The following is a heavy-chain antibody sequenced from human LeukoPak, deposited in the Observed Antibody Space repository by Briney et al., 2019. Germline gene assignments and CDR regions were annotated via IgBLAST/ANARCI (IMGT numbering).Heavy chain of an antibody. D-gene: IGHD4-23*01. CDR1: GFTFGDYA. CDR2: IRSKAYGGTT. V-gene: IGHV3-49*04. Sequence: GGSLRLSCTAPGFTFGDYAMSWVRQAPGKGLEWVGFIRSKAYGGTTEYAASVKGRFTISRDDSKSIAYLQMNSLKTEDTAVYYCTRDPDVHDYGGNSVLPMDVWGQGTTVTVSS. J-gene: IGHJ6*02. CDR3: TRDPDVHDYGGNSVLPMDV.